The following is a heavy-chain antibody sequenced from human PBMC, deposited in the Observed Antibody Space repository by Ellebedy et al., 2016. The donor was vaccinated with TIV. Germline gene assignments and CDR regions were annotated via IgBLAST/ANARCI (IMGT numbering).Heavy chain of an antibody. CDR2: SSGSGGST. CDR3: AKGWHSSGWQRDWYFDV. CDR1: GFTFTDYA. D-gene: IGHD6-19*01. Sequence: GESLKISCEASGFTFTDYAMTWVRQAPGKGLEWVSLSSGSGGSTYYAESVKGRFTISRDTSKKTLYLQMDTLQAEDTAVYYCAKGWHSSGWQRDWYFDVWGRGTLVTVTS. V-gene: IGHV3-23*01. J-gene: IGHJ2*01.